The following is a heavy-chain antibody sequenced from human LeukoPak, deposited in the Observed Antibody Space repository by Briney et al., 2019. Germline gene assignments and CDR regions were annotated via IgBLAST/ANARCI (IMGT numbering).Heavy chain of an antibody. Sequence: SQTLSLTCAVSGGSISSGGYYWSWIRQPPGKGLEWIGYIYRSRSTYYNPSRKSRITISVDSFKNQFSLKLNSVTAADTAVYYCARYAYCSSTSCDSGAGGYDSWYFDYWGQGTLVTVSS. V-gene: IGHV4-30-2*01. J-gene: IGHJ4*02. CDR3: ARYAYCSSTSCDSGAGGYDSWYFDY. CDR1: GGSISSGGYY. D-gene: IGHD2-2*01. CDR2: IYRSRST.